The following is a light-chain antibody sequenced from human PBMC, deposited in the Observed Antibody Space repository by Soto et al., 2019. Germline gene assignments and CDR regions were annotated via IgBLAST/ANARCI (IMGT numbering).Light chain of an antibody. CDR1: QSALYSSNNKSY. J-gene: IGKJ4*01. Sequence: DIVMTQSPDSLAVSLGERATINCRSSQSALYSSNNKSYLTWYQQKPGQPPKLLIYWASTRESGVPDRFSGSGSGTDFTLTISSLQAEDVAVYYCQQYYSTPLTFGGGTKVDIK. CDR3: QQYYSTPLT. CDR2: WAS. V-gene: IGKV4-1*01.